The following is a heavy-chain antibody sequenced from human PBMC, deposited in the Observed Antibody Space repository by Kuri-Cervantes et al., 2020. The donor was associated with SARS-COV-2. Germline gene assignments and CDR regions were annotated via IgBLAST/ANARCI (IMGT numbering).Heavy chain of an antibody. J-gene: IGHJ6*02. CDR3: ARGMVRGLIQSYYYGMDV. Sequence: SVKVSCKASGYTFSDYYMYWVRQAPGQGLEWMGWINPNSGGTNYAQKFQGWVTMTRDTSSTGYMELSRLRSDDTAVYYCARGMVRGLIQSYYYGMDVWGQGTTVTVSS. D-gene: IGHD3-10*01. CDR1: GYTFSDYY. V-gene: IGHV1-2*04. CDR2: INPNSGGT.